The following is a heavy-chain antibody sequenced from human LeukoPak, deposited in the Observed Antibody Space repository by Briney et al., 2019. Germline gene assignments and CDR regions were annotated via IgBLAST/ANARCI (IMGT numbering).Heavy chain of an antibody. CDR3: ARERLYYYDSSGMDV. D-gene: IGHD3-22*01. CDR1: GFTVSSNY. Sequence: GGSLILSCAASGFTVSSNYMSWVRQAPGKGLEWVSVIYSGGSTYYADSVKGRFTISRDNSKNTLYLQMNSLRAEDTAVYYCARERLYYYDSSGMDVWGQGTTVTVSS. CDR2: IYSGGST. V-gene: IGHV3-53*01. J-gene: IGHJ6*02.